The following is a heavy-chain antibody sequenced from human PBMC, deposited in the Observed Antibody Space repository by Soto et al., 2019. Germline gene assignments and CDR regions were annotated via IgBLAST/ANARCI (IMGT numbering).Heavy chain of an antibody. J-gene: IGHJ6*02. D-gene: IGHD2-2*01. CDR1: GGTFSSYA. Sequence: QVQLVQSGAEVKKPGSSVKVSCKASGGTFSSYAISWVRQAPGQGLEWMGGIIPISETTNYAQKFKGRITITADESKRTAYMELSSLRSEDTDVYYCARSQGSSTSLEIYYYYYYGMDVWGQGTTVTVSS. V-gene: IGHV1-69*01. CDR2: IIPISETT. CDR3: ARSQGSSTSLEIYYYYYYGMDV.